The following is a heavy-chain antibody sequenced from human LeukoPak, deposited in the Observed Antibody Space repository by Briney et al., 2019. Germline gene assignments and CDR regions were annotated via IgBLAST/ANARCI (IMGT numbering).Heavy chain of an antibody. CDR1: GYSFTSYW. CDR2: IYPGDSDT. D-gene: IGHD6-13*01. CDR3: ARLLRNIAAAVYYFDY. Sequence: GESPKISCKGSGYSFTSYWIGWVRQMPGKGLEWMGIIYPGDSDTRYSPSFQGQVTISADKSISTAYLQWSSLKASDTAMYYCARLLRNIAAAVYYFDYWGQGTLVTVSS. V-gene: IGHV5-51*01. J-gene: IGHJ4*02.